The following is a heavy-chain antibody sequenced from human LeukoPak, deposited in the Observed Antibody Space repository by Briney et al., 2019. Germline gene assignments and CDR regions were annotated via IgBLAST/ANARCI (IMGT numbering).Heavy chain of an antibody. V-gene: IGHV4-59*11. CDR2: ISNSGST. Sequence: SETLSLTCTVSGGSISSHYWTWIRQSPVKGLEWIGDISNSGSTSYNPSLKSRGTISIDTSNDQFSLNLSSVTDADTAVYYCRRYAVRHYALDYYRDVWGKGTLVTVSS. CDR1: GGSISSHY. CDR3: RRYAVRHYALDYYRDV. J-gene: IGHJ6*03. D-gene: IGHD3-16*01.